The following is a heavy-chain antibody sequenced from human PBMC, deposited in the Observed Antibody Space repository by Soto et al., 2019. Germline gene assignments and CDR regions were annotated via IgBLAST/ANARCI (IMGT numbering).Heavy chain of an antibody. CDR3: AREMGGSIDY. Sequence: QLQLQESGPGLVKPSETLSLTCTVSGGSISSSSYYWGWIRQPPGKGLEWIGTIYHSGSTYYKPSLKSRVTISVDTSKNQFSLKLNSVTAAVTAIYYCAREMGGSIDYWGQGTLVTVSS. V-gene: IGHV4-39*01. CDR2: IYHSGST. J-gene: IGHJ4*02. CDR1: GGSISSSSYY. D-gene: IGHD1-26*01.